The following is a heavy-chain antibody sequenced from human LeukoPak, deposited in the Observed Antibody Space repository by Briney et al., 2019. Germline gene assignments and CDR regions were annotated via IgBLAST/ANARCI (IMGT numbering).Heavy chain of an antibody. J-gene: IGHJ4*02. Sequence: GGSLRLSCAASGFSVSCNYLSWVRQAPGKGLEWISVIYPDGSAYYADSVKGRFTTSRDNSRNTVYLQMNSLRAEDTAIYYWSRVVVGTHLDYWDYWGQGTLATVSS. CDR1: GFSVSCNY. D-gene: IGHD3/OR15-3a*01. V-gene: IGHV3-53*01. CDR3: SRVVVGTHLDYWDY. CDR2: IYPDGSA.